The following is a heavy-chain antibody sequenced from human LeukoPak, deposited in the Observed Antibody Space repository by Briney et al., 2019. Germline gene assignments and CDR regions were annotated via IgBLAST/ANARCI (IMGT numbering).Heavy chain of an antibody. J-gene: IGHJ6*03. V-gene: IGHV1-2*02. CDR2: INPNSGGT. CDR1: GYTFTGYY. D-gene: IGHD2-2*03. CDR3: ASGYCSSTSCYLDDYYMDV. Sequence: GASVKVSCKASGYTFTGYYMHWVRQAPGQGLEWMGWINPNSGGTNYAQKFQGRVTMTRDTSISTAYMELSRLRSDDTAVYYCASGYCSSTSCYLDDYYMDVWGKGTTVTISS.